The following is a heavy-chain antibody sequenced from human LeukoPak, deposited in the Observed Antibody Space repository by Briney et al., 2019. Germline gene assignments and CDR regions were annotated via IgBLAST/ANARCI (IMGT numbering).Heavy chain of an antibody. CDR2: ISSSGSTI. CDR3: AGLGMIGGV. CDR1: GFTFSSYW. J-gene: IGHJ6*04. V-gene: IGHV3-48*04. D-gene: IGHD3-10*02. Sequence: GGSLRLPCAASGFTFSSYWMSWVRQAPGKGLEWVSYISSSGSTIYYADSVKGRFTISRDNAKSSLYLQMNSLRAEDTAVYYCAGLGMIGGVWGKGTTVTISS.